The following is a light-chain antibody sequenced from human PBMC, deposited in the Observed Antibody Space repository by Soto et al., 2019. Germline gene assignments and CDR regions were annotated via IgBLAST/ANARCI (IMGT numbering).Light chain of an antibody. CDR2: NAS. CDR3: QLFGSSPRYI. V-gene: IGKV3-20*01. Sequence: EIVLTQSPGTLSLSPGERATLSCRASQSVRSTYLAWYQQKPGQAPRLLIYNASSRATGIPDRFSGSGSGTDFTLTISRLEPEEFVVYYCQLFGSSPRYIFGQGTNLEIK. CDR1: QSVRSTY. J-gene: IGKJ2*01.